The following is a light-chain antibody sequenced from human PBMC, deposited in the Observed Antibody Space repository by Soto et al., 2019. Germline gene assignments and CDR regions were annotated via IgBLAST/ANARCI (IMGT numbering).Light chain of an antibody. V-gene: IGKV3-20*01. CDR3: QQYGSSPRT. Sequence: EIVLTQSPGTLSLSPGERATLSCRASQSVSSSNLAWYQQKPGQAPRLLIYGASSRATGIPDRFGGSGSGTDFTLTISRLEPEDFAVYYCQQYGSSPRTFGQGTKVENK. CDR1: QSVSSSN. CDR2: GAS. J-gene: IGKJ1*01.